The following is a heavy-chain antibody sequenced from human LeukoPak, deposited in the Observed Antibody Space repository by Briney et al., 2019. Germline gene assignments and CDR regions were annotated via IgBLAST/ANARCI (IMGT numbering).Heavy chain of an antibody. CDR1: GGSFSGYY. V-gene: IGHV4-34*01. CDR3: ARRARAARRKYYFDY. Sequence: KPSETLSLTCAVYGGSFSGYYWSWIRQPPGKGLEWIGEINHSGSTNYNPSLKSRVTISVDTSKNQFSLKLSSVTAADTAVYYCARRARAARRKYYFDYWGQGALVTVSS. D-gene: IGHD6-6*01. J-gene: IGHJ4*02. CDR2: INHSGST.